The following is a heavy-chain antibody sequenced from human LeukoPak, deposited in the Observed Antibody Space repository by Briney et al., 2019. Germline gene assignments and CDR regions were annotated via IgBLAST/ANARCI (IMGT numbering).Heavy chain of an antibody. CDR1: GFTFSSYE. V-gene: IGHV3-48*03. J-gene: IGHJ5*02. CDR3: ARDDHISGWYGLDP. Sequence: GGSLRLSCAASGFTFSSYEMNWVRQAPGKGLEWVSYISDSGTIRYADSVKGRFTISRDNAKNSLYLQMNSLRDEDTAVYYCARDDHISGWYGLDPWGQGTLVAVSS. CDR2: ISDSGTI. D-gene: IGHD6-19*01.